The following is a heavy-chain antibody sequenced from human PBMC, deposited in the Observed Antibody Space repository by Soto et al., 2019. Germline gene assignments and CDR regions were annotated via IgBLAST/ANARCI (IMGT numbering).Heavy chain of an antibody. D-gene: IGHD6-13*01. V-gene: IGHV1-69*13. CDR2: IIPIFGTA. Sequence: ASVKVSCKASGGTFSSYAISWVRQAPGQGLEWMGGIIPIFGTANYAQKFQGRVTITADESTSTAYMELSSLRSEDTAVYYCARGHGAAAGSTQLDYWGQGTLVTVSS. J-gene: IGHJ4*02. CDR3: ARGHGAAAGSTQLDY. CDR1: GGTFSSYA.